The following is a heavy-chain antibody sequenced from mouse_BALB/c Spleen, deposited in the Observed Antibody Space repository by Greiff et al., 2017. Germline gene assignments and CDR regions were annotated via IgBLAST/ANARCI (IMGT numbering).Heavy chain of an antibody. J-gene: IGHJ4*01. Sequence: EVQLQQSGGGLVQPGGSRKLSCAASGFTFSSFGMHWVRQAPEKGLEWVAYISSGSSTIYYADTVKGRFTISRDNPKNTLFLQMTSLRSEDTAMYYCARRNYDYDGAMDYWGQGTSVTVSS. CDR3: ARRNYDYDGAMDY. CDR1: GFTFSSFG. D-gene: IGHD2-4*01. CDR2: ISSGSSTI. V-gene: IGHV5-17*02.